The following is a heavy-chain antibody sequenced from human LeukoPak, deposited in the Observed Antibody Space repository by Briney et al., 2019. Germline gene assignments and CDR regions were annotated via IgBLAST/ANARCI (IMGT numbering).Heavy chain of an antibody. CDR3: ATATITFGGVIPPSDP. V-gene: IGHV5-51*01. Sequence: PGESLKISCKGSGYTFTSYWIAWVRQMPGKGLEWMVIIYPGDSDTRYSPSFQGQVTISADKSISTAYLHWSSLRASDTAIYYCATATITFGGVIPPSDPWGQGTLVTVSS. CDR1: GYTFTSYW. J-gene: IGHJ5*02. D-gene: IGHD3-16*02. CDR2: IYPGDSDT.